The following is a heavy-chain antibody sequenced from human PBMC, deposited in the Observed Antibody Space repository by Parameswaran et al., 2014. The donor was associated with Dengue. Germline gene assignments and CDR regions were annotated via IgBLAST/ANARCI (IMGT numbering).Heavy chain of an antibody. V-gene: IGHV3-69-1*01. CDR3: ASEWFGEPKDAFDI. Sequence: VRQMPGKGLEWVSSINSSTIYYADSVKGRFTISRDNAKNSLYLQMNSLRAEDTAVYYCASEWFGEPKDAFDIWGQGTMVTVSS. CDR2: INSSTI. D-gene: IGHD3-10*01. J-gene: IGHJ3*02.